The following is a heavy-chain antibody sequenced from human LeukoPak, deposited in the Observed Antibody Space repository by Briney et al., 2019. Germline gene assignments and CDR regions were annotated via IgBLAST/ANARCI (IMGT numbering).Heavy chain of an antibody. CDR1: GGTFSSYA. CDR3: ASSLRYFDWLLRSGYYFDY. J-gene: IGHJ4*02. Sequence: ASVKVSCKASGGTFSSYAISWVRQAPGQGLEWMGGIIPIFGTANYAQKFQGRVTITADESTSTAHMELSSLRSEDTAVYYCASSLRYFDWLLRSGYYFDYWGQGTLVTVSS. V-gene: IGHV1-69*13. D-gene: IGHD3-9*01. CDR2: IIPIFGTA.